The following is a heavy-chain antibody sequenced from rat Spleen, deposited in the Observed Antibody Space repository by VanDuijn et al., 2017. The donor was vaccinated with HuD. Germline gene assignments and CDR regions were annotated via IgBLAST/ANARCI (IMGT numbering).Heavy chain of an antibody. J-gene: IGHJ2*01. V-gene: IGHV2-30*01. CDR3: VRDGSAGDFDY. Sequence: QVQLKESGPGLVQPSQTLSLTCTVSGFSLPNSHVHWVRQPPGKGLEWMGVIWTAGGTDYNSVLKSRLSISRDTSKSQVFLKMNSLQTEDTATYYCVRDGSAGDFDYWGQGVMVTVSS. CDR1: GFSLPNSH. D-gene: IGHD1-2*01. CDR2: IWTAGGT.